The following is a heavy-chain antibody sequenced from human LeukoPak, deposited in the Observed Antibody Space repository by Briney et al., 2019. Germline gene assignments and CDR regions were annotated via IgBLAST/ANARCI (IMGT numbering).Heavy chain of an antibody. CDR1: GFTFRGFW. D-gene: IGHD6-13*01. J-gene: IGHJ4*02. Sequence: GGSLRLSCAASGFTFRGFWMSWVRQAPGKGLEWVAVISYDGSNKYYADSVKGRFTISRDNSKNTLYLQMNSLRAEDTAVYYCARDILAIAAAGTASDYWGQGTLVTVSS. CDR3: ARDILAIAAAGTASDY. V-gene: IGHV3-30*03. CDR2: ISYDGSNK.